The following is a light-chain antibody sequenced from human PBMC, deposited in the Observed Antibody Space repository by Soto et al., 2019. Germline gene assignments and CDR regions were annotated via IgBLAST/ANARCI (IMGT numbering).Light chain of an antibody. CDR3: SSHTSSNTVV. CDR1: SSDVGGYNY. Sequence: QSALTQPASVSGSPGQSITISCTGTSSDVGGYNYVSWYQQHPGKAPKLIIYSVTYRLSGVSSRFSGSKSGDTASLTISGLQAEDEADYYCSSHTSSNTVVFGGGTKLTVL. V-gene: IGLV2-14*01. J-gene: IGLJ3*02. CDR2: SVT.